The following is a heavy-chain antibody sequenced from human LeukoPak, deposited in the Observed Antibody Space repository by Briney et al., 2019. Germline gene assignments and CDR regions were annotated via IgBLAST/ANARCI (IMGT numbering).Heavy chain of an antibody. CDR2: IYSGGST. V-gene: IGHV3-66*01. D-gene: IGHD3-10*01. CDR1: GFTISSNY. J-gene: IGHJ6*02. Sequence: GGSLRLSCAASGFTISSNYMSWVRQAPGKGLEWVSVIYSGGSTYYADSVKGRFTISRDNAKNSLYLQMNSLRAEDTAVYYCARDFPSMVRGVSSSLWQAYYYYGMDVWGQGTTVTVSS. CDR3: ARDFPSMVRGVSSSLWQAYYYYGMDV.